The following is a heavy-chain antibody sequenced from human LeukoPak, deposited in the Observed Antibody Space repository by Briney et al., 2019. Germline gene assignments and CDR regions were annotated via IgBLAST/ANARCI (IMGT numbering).Heavy chain of an antibody. Sequence: SETLSLTCTVSGGSISSSSYYWGWIRQPPGKGLEWIGSIYYSGSTYYNPSLKSRVTISVDTSKNQFSLKLSSVTAADTAVYYCARESVGWFGEFANFDYWGQGTLVTVS. CDR2: IYYSGST. V-gene: IGHV4-39*02. J-gene: IGHJ4*02. CDR1: GGSISSSSYY. D-gene: IGHD3-10*01. CDR3: ARESVGWFGEFANFDY.